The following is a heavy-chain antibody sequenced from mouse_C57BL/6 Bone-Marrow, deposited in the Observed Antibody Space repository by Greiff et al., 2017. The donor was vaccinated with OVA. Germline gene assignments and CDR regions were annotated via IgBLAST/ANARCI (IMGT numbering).Heavy chain of an antibody. J-gene: IGHJ4*01. D-gene: IGHD1-1*01. CDR3: ARGGYGSSYDAMDY. Sequence: QVQLQQSGPELVKPGASVKISCKASGYAFRSSWMNWVKQRPGKGLEWIGRIYPGDGDTNYNGKFKGKATLTADKSSSTAYMQRSSLTSEDSAVYFCARGGYGSSYDAMDYWGKGTSVTVSS. V-gene: IGHV1-82*01. CDR2: IYPGDGDT. CDR1: GYAFRSSW.